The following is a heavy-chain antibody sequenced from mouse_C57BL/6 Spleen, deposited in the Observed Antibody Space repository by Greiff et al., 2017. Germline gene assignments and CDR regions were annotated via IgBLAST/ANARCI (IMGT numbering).Heavy chain of an antibody. CDR1: GFSLTSYG. J-gene: IGHJ4*01. V-gene: IGHV2-2*01. CDR3: ARNKDYRIPLYAMDY. CDR2: IWSGGST. D-gene: IGHD2-14*01. Sequence: VMLVESGPGLVQPSQSLSITCTVSGFSLTSYGVHWVRQSPGKGLEWLGVIWSGGSTDYNAAFISRLSISKDNSKSQVFFKMNSLQADDTAIYYCARNKDYRIPLYAMDYWGQGTSVTVSS.